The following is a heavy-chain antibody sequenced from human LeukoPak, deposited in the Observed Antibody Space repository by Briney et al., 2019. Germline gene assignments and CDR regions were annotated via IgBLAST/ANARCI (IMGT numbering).Heavy chain of an antibody. D-gene: IGHD3-22*01. J-gene: IGHJ4*02. Sequence: PSETLSLTCTVSGGSISSSSYYWGWIRQPPGKGLEWIGYIYYSGSTYYNPSLKSRVTISVDTSKNQFSLKLSSVTAADTAVYYCARDWGSYYDSSGYRRPYFDYWGQGILVSVSS. CDR1: GGSISSSSYY. CDR3: ARDWGSYYDSSGYRRPYFDY. V-gene: IGHV4-30-4*08. CDR2: IYYSGST.